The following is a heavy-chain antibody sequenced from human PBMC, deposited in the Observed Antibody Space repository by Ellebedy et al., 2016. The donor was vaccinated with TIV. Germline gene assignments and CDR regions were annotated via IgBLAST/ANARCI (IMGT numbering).Heavy chain of an antibody. CDR2: IKQDASEI. D-gene: IGHD6-6*01. V-gene: IGHV3-7*03. CDR3: AKQSIVGRPSVPDI. J-gene: IGHJ3*02. Sequence: GESLKISCAASGFTFSTYWMSWFRQAPGKGLEWVANIKQDASEIYYVDSVKGRFTISRDNAKKSLYLQMSSLRAEDTAVYYCAKQSIVGRPSVPDIWGQGAMVTVSS. CDR1: GFTFSTYW.